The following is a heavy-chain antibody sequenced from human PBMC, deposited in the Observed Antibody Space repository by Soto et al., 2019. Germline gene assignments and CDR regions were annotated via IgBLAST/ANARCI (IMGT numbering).Heavy chain of an antibody. Sequence: PGGSLRLSCAASGFTFSSHAINWVRQAPGKGLEWVSAISGGGGSTYYADSVKGRFTISRDNSKNTLYLQMNSLRAEDTAVYFCAKPVDYGSGYRNYFECWGQGTLVTVSS. V-gene: IGHV3-23*01. CDR2: ISGGGGST. CDR3: AKPVDYGSGYRNYFEC. CDR1: GFTFSSHA. J-gene: IGHJ4*02. D-gene: IGHD5-12*01.